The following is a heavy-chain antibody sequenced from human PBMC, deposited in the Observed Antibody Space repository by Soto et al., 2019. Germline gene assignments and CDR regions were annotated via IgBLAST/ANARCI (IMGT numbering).Heavy chain of an antibody. D-gene: IGHD6-13*01. CDR3: ARHPGTADTSDFDY. Sequence: PGESLKISCEGSGYSFTSHWIGWVRQMPGKGLEWMGISYPGDSDTRYSPSFQGQVTISADKSITTAYLQWSSLKASDTAMYYCARHPGTADTSDFDYWGQGTLVTVSS. CDR2: SYPGDSDT. CDR1: GYSFTSHW. J-gene: IGHJ4*02. V-gene: IGHV5-51*01.